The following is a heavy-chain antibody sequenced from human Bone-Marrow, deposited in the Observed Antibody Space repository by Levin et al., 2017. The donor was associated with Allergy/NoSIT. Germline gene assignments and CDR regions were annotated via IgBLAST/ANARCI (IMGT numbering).Heavy chain of an antibody. Sequence: PGGSLRLSCAASGFTVGNNYMSWVRQAPGKGLEWVSLMYSGGTTSYANSVKGRFTISRDSSKNTLYLQMDSLRVEDTAVYYFAGGPSRGYWGQGTLVTVSS. CDR1: GFTVGNNY. D-gene: IGHD3-16*01. CDR3: AGGPSRGY. J-gene: IGHJ4*02. V-gene: IGHV3-53*01. CDR2: MYSGGTT.